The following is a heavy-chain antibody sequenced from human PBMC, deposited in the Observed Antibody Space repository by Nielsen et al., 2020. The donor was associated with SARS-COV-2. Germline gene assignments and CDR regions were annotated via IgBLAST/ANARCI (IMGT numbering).Heavy chain of an antibody. Sequence: GGSLRLSCAASGFTFSSYGIHWVRQAPGKGLEWVAVISYDGSNKYYADSVKGRFTISRDNSKNTLYLQMNSLRAEDTAVYYCAKDLGPGYVAAAMLGYYYYYGMDVWGQGTTVTVSS. CDR3: AKDLGPGYVAAAMLGYYYYYGMDV. J-gene: IGHJ6*02. V-gene: IGHV3-30*18. D-gene: IGHD2-2*01. CDR2: ISYDGSNK. CDR1: GFTFSSYG.